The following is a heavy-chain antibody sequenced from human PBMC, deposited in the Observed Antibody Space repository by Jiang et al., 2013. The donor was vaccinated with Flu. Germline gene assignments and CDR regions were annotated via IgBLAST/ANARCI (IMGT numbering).Heavy chain of an antibody. CDR2: IYYSGST. CDR3: ARASPPDGYNGLAPAFDY. V-gene: IGHV4-30-4*01. Sequence: IRQPPGKGLEWIGYIYYSGSTYYNPSLKSRVTISVDTSKNQFSLKLSSVTAADTAVYYCARASPPDGYNGLAPAFDYWGQGTLVTVSS. D-gene: IGHD5-24*01. J-gene: IGHJ4*02.